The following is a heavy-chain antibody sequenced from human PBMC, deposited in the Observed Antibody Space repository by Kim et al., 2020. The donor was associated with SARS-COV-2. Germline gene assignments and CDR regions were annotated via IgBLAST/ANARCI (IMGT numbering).Heavy chain of an antibody. V-gene: IGHV3-30*01. Sequence: GRFTISRDNSKNTLYLQMNSLRAEETAVYYCARDILAAQKNYYYYYGMDVWGQGTTVTVSS. J-gene: IGHJ6*02. D-gene: IGHD6-13*01. CDR3: ARDILAAQKNYYYYYGMDV.